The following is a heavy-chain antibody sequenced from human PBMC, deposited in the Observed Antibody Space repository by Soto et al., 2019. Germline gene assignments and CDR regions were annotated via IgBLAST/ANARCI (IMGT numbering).Heavy chain of an antibody. Sequence: GSLRLSCAASGFTVSSNYMSWVRQAPGKGLEWVSVIYSGGSTYYADSVKGRFTISRDNSKNTLYLQMNSLRAEDTAVYYCARADSYYGMDVWGQGTTVTVSS. CDR3: ARADSYYGMDV. CDR1: GFTVSSNY. J-gene: IGHJ6*02. CDR2: IYSGGST. V-gene: IGHV3-53*01.